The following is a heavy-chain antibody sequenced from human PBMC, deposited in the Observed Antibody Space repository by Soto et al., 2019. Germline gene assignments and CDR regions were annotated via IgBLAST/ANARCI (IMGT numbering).Heavy chain of an antibody. CDR1: GFALSIHW. CDR3: AGGEY. J-gene: IGHJ4*02. V-gene: IGHV3-7*01. CDR2: LNQGGSKK. Sequence: EMQLVESGGGLVQPGGSLRLSCVASGFALSIHWMNWVRQAPGKGLEWVANLNQGGSKKYYVDSVKGRFTISRDNAKNSLYLQMNSLRAEDTAVYYCAGGEYWGQGTLLTVSS.